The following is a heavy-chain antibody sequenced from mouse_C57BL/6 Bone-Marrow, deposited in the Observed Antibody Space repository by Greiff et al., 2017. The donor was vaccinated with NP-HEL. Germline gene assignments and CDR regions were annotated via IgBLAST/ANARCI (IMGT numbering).Heavy chain of an antibody. CDR2: IDPSDSYT. D-gene: IGHD2-3*01. V-gene: IGHV1-69*01. CDR3: AREDDGGFAY. CDR1: GYTFTSYW. Sequence: QVQLQQPGAELVMPGASVKLSCKASGYTFTSYWMHWVKQRPGQGLEWIGEIDPSDSYTNYNQKFKGKSTLTVDKSSSTAYMQLSSLTSEDSAVYYCAREDDGGFAYWGQGTLVTVS. J-gene: IGHJ3*01.